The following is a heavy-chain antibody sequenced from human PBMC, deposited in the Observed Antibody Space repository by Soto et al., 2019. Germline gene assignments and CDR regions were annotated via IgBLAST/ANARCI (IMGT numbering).Heavy chain of an antibody. CDR1: GGTFSSYA. V-gene: IGHV1-69*12. CDR2: IIPIFGTA. Sequence: QVQLVQSGAEVKKPGSSVKVSCKASGGTFSSYAISWVRQAPGQGLEWMGGIIPIFGTANYAQKFQGRVTITADESTSTADMELGSLRSDDTAVYYCASLGELELQGPPIDYWGQGTLVTVSS. CDR3: ASLGELELQGPPIDY. J-gene: IGHJ4*02. D-gene: IGHD1-7*01.